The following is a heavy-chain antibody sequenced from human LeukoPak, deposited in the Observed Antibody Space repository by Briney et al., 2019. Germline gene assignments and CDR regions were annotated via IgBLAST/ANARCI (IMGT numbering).Heavy chain of an antibody. CDR3: ARGPPADTVTSYFDC. CDR1: GASISSYY. Sequence: ETKSLTCTVSGASISSYYWSWIRQPARKGLEWIGRIFTSGGTNYNPSAQSPKAMSVDTSKNQFSLKLSSVTAADTAVYYCARGPPADTVTSYFDCWGQGRLVSVSS. CDR2: IFTSGGT. V-gene: IGHV4-4*07. J-gene: IGHJ4*03. D-gene: IGHD4-11*01.